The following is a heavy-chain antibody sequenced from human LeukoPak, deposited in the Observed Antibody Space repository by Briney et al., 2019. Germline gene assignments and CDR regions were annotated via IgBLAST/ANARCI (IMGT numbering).Heavy chain of an antibody. D-gene: IGHD6-19*01. CDR2: ISWNSGYI. V-gene: IGHV3-9*01. CDR3: AKVRGTYSSGFFFDS. CDR1: GFTFDQFA. J-gene: IGHJ4*02. Sequence: GRSLGLSCETSGFTFDQFAMNWVRQAPGKGLEWLSIISWNSGYIGYADSVKGRFTVSRDNAKNSLYLKMNSLRAEDTAFYYCAKVRGTYSSGFFFDSWGQGALVTVSS.